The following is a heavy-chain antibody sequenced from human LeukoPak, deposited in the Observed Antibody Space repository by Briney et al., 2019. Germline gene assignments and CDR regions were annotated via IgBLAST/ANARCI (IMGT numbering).Heavy chain of an antibody. CDR2: IWYDGTNK. D-gene: IGHD1-14*01. CDR1: GFTFSNFG. CDR3: ARATFGIDY. V-gene: IGHV3-33*01. J-gene: IGHJ4*02. Sequence: GRSLRLSCAASGFTFSNFGMYWVRQAPGKGLEWVAIIWYDGTNKYYADSVKGLFTISRDNSKNTLCLQMNSLRVEDTAVYYCARATFGIDYWGQGTLVTVSS.